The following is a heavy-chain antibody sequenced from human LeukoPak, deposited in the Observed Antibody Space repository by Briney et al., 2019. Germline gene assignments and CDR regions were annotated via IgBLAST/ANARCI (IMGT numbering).Heavy chain of an antibody. CDR3: AREGPPFVVVPAAINWFDP. Sequence: GGSLRLSCAAYGFTFSDYYMSWIRQAQGKGLEWVSYISSSGSTIYYADSVKGRFTISRDNAKNSLYLQMNSLRAEDTAVYYCAREGPPFVVVPAAINWFDPWGQGTLVTVSS. V-gene: IGHV3-11*01. CDR2: ISSSGSTI. J-gene: IGHJ5*02. CDR1: GFTFSDYY. D-gene: IGHD2-2*02.